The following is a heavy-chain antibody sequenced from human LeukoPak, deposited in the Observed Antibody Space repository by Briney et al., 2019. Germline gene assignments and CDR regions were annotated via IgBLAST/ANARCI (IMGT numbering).Heavy chain of an antibody. CDR1: GYSFTSYW. Sequence: GESLKISCKGSGYSFTSYWNGWVRQMPGKGLERMGIIYPGDSDTRYSPSFQGQVTISADKSISTAYLQWSSLKASDTAMYYCARHTMVWGVSYYGMDVWGQGTTVTVSS. CDR2: IYPGDSDT. V-gene: IGHV5-51*01. D-gene: IGHD3-10*01. J-gene: IGHJ6*02. CDR3: ARHTMVWGVSYYGMDV.